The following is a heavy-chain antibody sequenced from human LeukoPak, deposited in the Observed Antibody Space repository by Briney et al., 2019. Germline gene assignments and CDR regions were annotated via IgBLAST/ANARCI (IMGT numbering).Heavy chain of an antibody. CDR2: IIPIFGRT. V-gene: IGHV1-69*04. CDR1: GGTFSTYA. J-gene: IGHJ6*03. D-gene: IGHD2-15*01. CDR3: ARGGYCTGGSCFEYYYYYMDV. Sequence: SVKVSCKASGGTFSTYAIDWVRQAPGQGPEWKGRIIPIFGRTNYAQKLQGRVTITADKSTNTAYMELSSLRSEDTAVYFCARGGYCTGGSCFEYYYYYMDVWGKGTTVTVSS.